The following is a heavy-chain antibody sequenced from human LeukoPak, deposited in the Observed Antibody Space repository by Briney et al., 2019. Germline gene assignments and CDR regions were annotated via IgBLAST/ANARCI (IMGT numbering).Heavy chain of an antibody. Sequence: PSETLSLTCTVSGYSISRGYYWGWIRQPPGKGLEWIGSVYHSGMSFYNPSLKSRVTMSVDTSKNQFSLKLTSMTAADTAVYYCARVIAARRGDFVYWGQGTLVTVSS. CDR1: GYSISRGYY. D-gene: IGHD6-6*01. CDR2: VYHSGMS. CDR3: ARVIAARRGDFVY. V-gene: IGHV4-38-2*02. J-gene: IGHJ4*02.